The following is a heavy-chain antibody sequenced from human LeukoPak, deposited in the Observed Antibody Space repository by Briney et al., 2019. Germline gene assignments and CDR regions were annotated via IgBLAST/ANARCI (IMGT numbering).Heavy chain of an antibody. V-gene: IGHV4-59*11. CDR3: ARGGSGYYNWFDP. J-gene: IGHJ5*02. D-gene: IGHD3-22*01. CDR2: IYYSGST. CDR1: GGSISSHY. Sequence: SETLSLTCTVSGGSISSHYWSWIRQPPGKGLEWIGYIYYSGSTNYNPSLKSRVTISVDTSKNQFSLKLSSVTAADTAVYYCARGGSGYYNWFDPWGQGTLVTVSS.